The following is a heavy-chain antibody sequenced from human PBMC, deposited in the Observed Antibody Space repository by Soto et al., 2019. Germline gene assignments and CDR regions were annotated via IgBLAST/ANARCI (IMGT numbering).Heavy chain of an antibody. V-gene: IGHV2-5*02. CDR2: IYWDDDK. Sequence: SGPALGNPTQTLTLTCTFSAFSLSTGGVGVGWIRQPPGKALEWLALIYWDDDKRYSPSLRSRLTITKDTSKNQVVLTMTNMDPVDTATYYCIQSRCGGDCLQSYASYYYYGMDVWGQGTTVTVSS. D-gene: IGHD2-21*02. CDR1: AFSLSTGGVG. CDR3: IQSRCGGDCLQSYASYYYYGMDV. J-gene: IGHJ6*02.